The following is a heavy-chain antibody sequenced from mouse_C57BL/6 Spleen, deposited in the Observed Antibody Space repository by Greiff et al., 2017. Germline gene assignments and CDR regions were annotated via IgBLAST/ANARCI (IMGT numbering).Heavy chain of an antibody. CDR2: IDPSDSET. CDR1: GYTFTSYW. J-gene: IGHJ4*01. V-gene: IGHV1-52*01. D-gene: IGHD1-1*01. Sequence: QVQLQQPGAELVRPGSSVKLSCKASGYTFTSYWMHWVKQRPIQGLEWIGNIDPSDSETHYNQKFKDKATLTVDKSSSTDYMQLSSLTSEDSAVYYGATRGVIPDYYAMDYWGQGTSVTVSS. CDR3: ATRGVIPDYYAMDY.